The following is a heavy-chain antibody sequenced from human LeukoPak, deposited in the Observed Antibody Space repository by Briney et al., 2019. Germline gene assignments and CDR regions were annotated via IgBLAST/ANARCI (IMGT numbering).Heavy chain of an antibody. CDR1: GFMFSTYW. J-gene: IGHJ4*02. CDR3: ARRVPNEVITDYFDY. Sequence: GGSLRLSCAASGFMFSTYWMSWVRQAPGKGLEWISFIHISGGIIFYAESVKGRFTISRDNAKNSLFLQMNSLRAEDTAVYCCARRVPNEVITDYFDYWGPGTLVTVSS. V-gene: IGHV3-48*04. CDR2: IHISGGII. D-gene: IGHD3-16*01.